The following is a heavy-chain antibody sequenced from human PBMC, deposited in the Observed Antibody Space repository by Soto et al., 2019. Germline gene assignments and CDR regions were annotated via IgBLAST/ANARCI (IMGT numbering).Heavy chain of an antibody. J-gene: IGHJ4*02. CDR3: AKEIFAAAYAATSAFDL. CDR1: GFTVSSNY. CDR2: VDGSGGDT. Sequence: GGSLRLSCAASGFTVSSNYMSWVRQTPGTGPEWVAFVDGSGGDTSYADSVKGRFTISRDNSDTSLYLHMNSLRAEDTGRYFCAKEIFAAAYAATSAFDLWGQGTLVTVSS. V-gene: IGHV3-53*01. D-gene: IGHD2-8*01.